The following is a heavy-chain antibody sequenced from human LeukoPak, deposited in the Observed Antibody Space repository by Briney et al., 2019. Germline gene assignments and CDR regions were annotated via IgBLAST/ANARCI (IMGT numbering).Heavy chain of an antibody. CDR3: AGQSGSGWDFDS. Sequence: SETLSLTCTVSGGSISSSSYYWGWIRQPPGMGLEWIGSIFYSGRTYYNPSLKSRVTISVDTSKNQFSLRLSSVTAGDTAVYYCAGQSGSGWDFDSWGQGTLVTVSS. V-gene: IGHV4-39*01. CDR2: IFYSGRT. CDR1: GGSISSSSYY. J-gene: IGHJ4*02. D-gene: IGHD6-19*01.